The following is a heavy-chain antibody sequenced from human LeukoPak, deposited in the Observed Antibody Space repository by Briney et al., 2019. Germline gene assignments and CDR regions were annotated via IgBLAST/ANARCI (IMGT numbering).Heavy chain of an antibody. CDR1: GGTFSNYA. D-gene: IGHD6-13*01. J-gene: IGHJ4*02. CDR3: ARVLRSSRD. Sequence: ASVKVSCKASGGTFSNYAINWVRQAPGQGLEWMGGIIPIFGTTDYAQKFQGRVSISADESTNTAYMELSSLRAEDTAVYYCARVLRSSRDWGQGTLVTVSS. V-gene: IGHV1-69*13. CDR2: IIPIFGTT.